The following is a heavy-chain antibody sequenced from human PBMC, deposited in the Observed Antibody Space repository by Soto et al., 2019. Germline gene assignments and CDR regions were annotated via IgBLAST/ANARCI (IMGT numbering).Heavy chain of an antibody. D-gene: IGHD6-19*01. CDR2: ISYDETTK. Sequence: GGSLRLSCAASGLTFSRYGMHWVRQAPGKGLEWVALISYDETTKYYADSVKDRFTISRDNSKNTLYVQMNSLRAEDTAVYYCAKPYSGWSTHYYFDYWGQGALVTVSS. CDR1: GLTFSRYG. V-gene: IGHV3-30*18. J-gene: IGHJ4*02. CDR3: AKPYSGWSTHYYFDY.